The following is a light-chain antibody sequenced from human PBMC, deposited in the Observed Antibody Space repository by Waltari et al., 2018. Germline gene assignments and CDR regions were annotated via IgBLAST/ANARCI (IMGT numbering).Light chain of an antibody. CDR3: QQYYSTPPT. CDR2: WAS. V-gene: IGKV4-1*01. Sequence: DIVMTQSPDSLAVSLGERATINCKSSQSVLYSSNNKNYLAWYQQKPGQPPKLLICWASIRESGVPDRFSGSGSGTDLTLTISSLQAEDVAVYYCQQYYSTPPTFGQGTKVEIK. CDR1: QSVLYSSNNKNY. J-gene: IGKJ1*01.